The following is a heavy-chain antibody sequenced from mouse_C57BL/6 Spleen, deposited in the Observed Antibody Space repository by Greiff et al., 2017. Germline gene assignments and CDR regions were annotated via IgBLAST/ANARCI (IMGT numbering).Heavy chain of an antibody. V-gene: IGHV1-53*01. Sequence: QVHVKQPGTELVKPGASVKLSCKASGYTFTSYWMHWVKQRPGQGLEWIGNINPSNGGTNYNEKFKSKATLTVDKSSSTAYMQLSSLTSEDSAVYYCARSHYYGRGAMDYWGQGTSVTVSS. J-gene: IGHJ4*01. CDR1: GYTFTSYW. CDR2: INPSNGGT. CDR3: ARSHYYGRGAMDY. D-gene: IGHD1-1*01.